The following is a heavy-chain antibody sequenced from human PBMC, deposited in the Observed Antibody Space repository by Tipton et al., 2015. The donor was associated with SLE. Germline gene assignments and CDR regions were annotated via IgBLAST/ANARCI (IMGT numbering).Heavy chain of an antibody. CDR3: ARDEYRYDTTGYHLLGHFDF. Sequence: TLSLTCTVSGGSISISSYYWGWIRQPPGKGLEWVGTVYYTGNTFYNPSLKSRVTISVDTSKNQFSLNLSSVTAADTAVYYCARDEYRYDTTGYHLLGHFDFWGQGTTVTVSS. J-gene: IGHJ4*03. D-gene: IGHD3-22*01. CDR2: VYYTGNT. V-gene: IGHV4-39*07. CDR1: GGSISISSYY.